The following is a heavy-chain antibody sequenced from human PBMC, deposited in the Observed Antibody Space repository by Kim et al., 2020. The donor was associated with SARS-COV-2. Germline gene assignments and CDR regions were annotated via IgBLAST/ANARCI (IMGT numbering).Heavy chain of an antibody. CDR2: ISSSGSTI. D-gene: IGHD6-19*01. V-gene: IGHV3-11*01. CDR1: GFTFSDYY. CDR3: ARDYASSSGWYEYYYYYGMDV. Sequence: GGSLRLSCAASGFTFSDYYMSWIRQAPGKGLEWVSYISSSGSTIYYADSVKGRFTISRDNAKNSLYLQMNSLRAEDTAVYYCARDYASSSGWYEYYYYYGMDVWGQATTVTASS. J-gene: IGHJ6*02.